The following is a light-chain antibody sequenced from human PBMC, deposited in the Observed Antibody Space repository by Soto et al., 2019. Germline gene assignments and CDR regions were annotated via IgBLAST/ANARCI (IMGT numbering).Light chain of an antibody. V-gene: IGKV1-33*01. Sequence: DIQMTQSPSSLSASIGDRVSFTCQARQDISKFLNWYQHKPVQDHSLLIYDASKSHFGVPSRFSGSGSGTDFTFTISSLQPEDNATYYCQQYENRPYTFGPGTKVDVK. CDR1: QDISKF. CDR3: QQYENRPYT. J-gene: IGKJ3*01. CDR2: DAS.